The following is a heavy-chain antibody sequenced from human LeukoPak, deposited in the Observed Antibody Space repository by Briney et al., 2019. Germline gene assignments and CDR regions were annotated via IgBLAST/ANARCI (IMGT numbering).Heavy chain of an antibody. CDR1: GGSISSSSYY. D-gene: IGHD6-6*01. Sequence: SETLSLTCTVSGGSISSSSYYWGWIRQPPGKGLEWIGSIYYSGSTYYNPSLKSRVTISVDTSKNQFSLKLSSVTAADTAVYYCASRNIAARPGIDYWGQGTLVSVSS. J-gene: IGHJ4*02. V-gene: IGHV4-39*01. CDR2: IYYSGST. CDR3: ASRNIAARPGIDY.